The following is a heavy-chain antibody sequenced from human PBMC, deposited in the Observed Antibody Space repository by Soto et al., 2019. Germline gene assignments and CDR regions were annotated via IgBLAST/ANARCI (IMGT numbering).Heavy chain of an antibody. V-gene: IGHV3-23*01. CDR1: GIIFSAFA. Sequence: HPGGSLRLSXTASGIIFSAFAMSWVRQAPGKGLEWVSGITGSGGSTNYADSVKGRFTIFRDNSKDTLYLQMHSLGVDDTAIYYCAIASVTRIRGEPPAHWGQGTLVTVSS. J-gene: IGHJ4*02. D-gene: IGHD3-10*01. CDR3: AIASVTRIRGEPPAH. CDR2: ITGSGGST.